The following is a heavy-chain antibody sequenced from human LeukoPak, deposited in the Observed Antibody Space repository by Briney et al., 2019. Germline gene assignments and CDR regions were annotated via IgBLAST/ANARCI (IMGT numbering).Heavy chain of an antibody. CDR3: AREGGDYDCPDY. V-gene: IGHV3-23*01. CDR1: GFTFSSYA. D-gene: IGHD5-12*01. Sequence: GGSLRLSCAASGFTFSSYAMSWVRQAPGKGLEWVSGISGSGGSTYYADSVKGRFTISRDNSKNTLYLQMNSLRAEDTAVYYCAREGGDYDCPDYWGQGTLVTVSS. CDR2: ISGSGGST. J-gene: IGHJ4*02.